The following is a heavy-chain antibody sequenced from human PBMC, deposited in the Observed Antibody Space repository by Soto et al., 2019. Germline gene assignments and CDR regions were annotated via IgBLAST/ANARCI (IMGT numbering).Heavy chain of an antibody. CDR2: IRGSGGST. CDR1: GFTFSSYA. V-gene: IGHV3-23*01. Sequence: PGGSLRLSCAASGFTFSSYAMGWVRQAPGKGLEWVSAIRGSGGSTYYADSVKGRFTISRDNSKNTLYLQMKSLRAEDTAVYYCAKDFQGVNPDYFDSWGQGTLVTVSS. J-gene: IGHJ4*02. CDR3: AKDFQGVNPDYFDS. D-gene: IGHD3-10*01.